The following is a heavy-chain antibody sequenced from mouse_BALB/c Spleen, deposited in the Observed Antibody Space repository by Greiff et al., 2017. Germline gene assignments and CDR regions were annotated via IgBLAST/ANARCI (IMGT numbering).Heavy chain of an antibody. CDR2: ISDGGSYT. J-gene: IGHJ1*01. Sequence: EVHLVESGGGLVKPGGSLKLSCAASGFTFSDYYMYWVRQTPEKRLEWVATISDGGSYTYYPDSVKGRFTISRDNAKNNLYLQMSSLKSEDTAMYYCARGGDRYFDVWGAGTTVTVSS. CDR3: ARGGDRYFDV. V-gene: IGHV5-4*02. CDR1: GFTFSDYY.